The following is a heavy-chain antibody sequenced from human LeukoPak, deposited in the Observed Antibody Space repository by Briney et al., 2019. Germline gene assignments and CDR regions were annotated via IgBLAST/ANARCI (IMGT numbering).Heavy chain of an antibody. J-gene: IGHJ5*02. CDR3: ARAGTGGGKSGSLTSNWFDP. CDR1: GFTFSNYG. V-gene: IGHV3-23*01. Sequence: GGSLRLSCAASGFTFSNYGMSWVRQAPGKGLEWVSSLSFSGGSTYYADSVKGRFTISRDNSKNTLYLQMNSLRAEDTAVYYCARAGTGGGKSGSLTSNWFDPWGQGTLVTVSS. CDR2: LSFSGGST. D-gene: IGHD4-23*01.